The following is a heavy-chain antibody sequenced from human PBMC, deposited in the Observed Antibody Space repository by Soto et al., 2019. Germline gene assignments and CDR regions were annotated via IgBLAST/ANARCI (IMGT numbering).Heavy chain of an antibody. J-gene: IGHJ4*02. D-gene: IGHD4-17*01. CDR2: IYYSGST. V-gene: IGHV4-31*03. Sequence: LSLTCTVSGGSISSGGYYWSWIRQHPGKGLEWIGYIYYSGSTYYNPSLKSRVTISVDTSKNQFSLKLSSVTAADTAVYYCARTSGTDYGDYIPFDYWGQGTLVAVSS. CDR1: GGSISSGGYY. CDR3: ARTSGTDYGDYIPFDY.